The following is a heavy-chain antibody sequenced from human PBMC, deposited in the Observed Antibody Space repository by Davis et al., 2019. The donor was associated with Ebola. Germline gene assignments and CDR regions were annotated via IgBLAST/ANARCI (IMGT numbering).Heavy chain of an antibody. CDR3: ARDLFADCGGDCYSPDAFDI. J-gene: IGHJ3*02. D-gene: IGHD2-21*01. CDR2: ISSSGSTI. CDR1: GFTFSSYS. V-gene: IGHV3-48*04. Sequence: PGGSLRLSCAASGFTFSSYSMNWVRQAPGKGLEWVSYISSSGSTIYYADSVKGRFTISRDNAKNSLYLQMNSLRAEDTAVYYCARDLFADCGGDCYSPDAFDIWGQGTMVTVSS.